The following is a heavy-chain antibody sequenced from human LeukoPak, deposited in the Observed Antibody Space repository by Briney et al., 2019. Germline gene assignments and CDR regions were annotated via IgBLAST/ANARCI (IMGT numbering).Heavy chain of an antibody. CDR2: IHPNSGGT. D-gene: IGHD4-17*01. Sequence: ASVKVSCKASGYTFTGYYMHWVRQAPGQGLEWMGWIHPNSGGTNYAQKFQGRVTMTRDTSISTAYMELSRLRSDDTAVYYCATPPEDYGDYYYYGMDVWGQGTTVTVSS. CDR1: GYTFTGYY. J-gene: IGHJ6*02. V-gene: IGHV1-2*02. CDR3: ATPPEDYGDYYYYGMDV.